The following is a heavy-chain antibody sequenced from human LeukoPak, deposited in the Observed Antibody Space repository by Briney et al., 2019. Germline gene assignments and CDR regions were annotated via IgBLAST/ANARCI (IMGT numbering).Heavy chain of an antibody. CDR2: IYSGGST. CDR3: ARDKPPRLSTVTTPYYGMDV. J-gene: IGHJ6*02. Sequence: GSLRLSCAASGFTVSSNYMSWVRQAPGKGLEWVSVIYSGGSTYYADSVKGRFTISRDNSKNTLYLQMNSLRAEDTAVYYCARDKPPRLSTVTTPYYGMDVWGQGTTVTVSS. V-gene: IGHV3-66*01. D-gene: IGHD4-17*01. CDR1: GFTVSSNY.